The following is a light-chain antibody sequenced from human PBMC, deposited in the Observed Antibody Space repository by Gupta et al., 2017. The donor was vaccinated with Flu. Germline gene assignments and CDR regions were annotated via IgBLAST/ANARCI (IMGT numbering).Light chain of an antibody. CDR2: FAS. CDR3: LQSSNFPGT. V-gene: IGKV6-21*01. Sequence: KETVTISCRASQSIGDNLHWYQQKPNQSPVLLIKFASQSFSGAPARFSGSGSGTDFTLTIYSLEAEDAATYYYLQSSNFPGTYGQGTRLEIK. J-gene: IGKJ5*01. CDR1: QSIGDN.